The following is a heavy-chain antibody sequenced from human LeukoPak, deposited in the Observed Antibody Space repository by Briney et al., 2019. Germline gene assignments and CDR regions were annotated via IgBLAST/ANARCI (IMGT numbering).Heavy chain of an antibody. CDR1: GFTFSAYN. CDR3: AREASSGWGYYYYYLDV. CDR2: ITTSSSYM. J-gene: IGHJ6*03. V-gene: IGHV3-21*01. Sequence: GGSLRLSCAASGFTFSAYNMNWVRRTPGKGLEWVSSITTSSSYMFYADSVRGRFTISRDNAENSLYLQMNSLRAEDTAVYYCAREASSGWGYYYYYLDVWGNGTTVTVSS. D-gene: IGHD6-19*01.